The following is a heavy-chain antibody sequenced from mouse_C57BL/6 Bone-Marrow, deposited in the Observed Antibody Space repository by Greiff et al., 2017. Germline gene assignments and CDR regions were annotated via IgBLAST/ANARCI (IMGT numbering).Heavy chain of an antibody. D-gene: IGHD2-2*01. V-gene: IGHV6-6*01. J-gene: IGHJ4*01. CDR2: IRNKANNHAT. Sequence: EVMLVESGGGLVQPGGSMKLSCAASGFTFSDAWMDWVRQSPEKGLEWVAEIRNKANNHATYYAESVKGRFTISRDDSKSSVYLQMNSLRAEDTGIYYCTRFGYLYYYAMDYWGQGTSVTVSS. CDR1: GFTFSDAW. CDR3: TRFGYLYYYAMDY.